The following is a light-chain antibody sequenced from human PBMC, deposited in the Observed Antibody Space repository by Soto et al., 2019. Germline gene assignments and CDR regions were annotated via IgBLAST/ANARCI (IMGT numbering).Light chain of an antibody. CDR2: GAS. V-gene: IGKV3-20*01. CDR3: QQYGSSPWT. CDR1: QSVSSSY. Sequence: EIVLTQSPGTLSLSPGERATLSCRASQSVSSSYLAWYQQKPGQAPRLLIYGASSRATGIPDRFSGSGSGTDFTLTISRLKPEDFAVYYCQQYGSSPWTFGQWTKVEIK. J-gene: IGKJ1*01.